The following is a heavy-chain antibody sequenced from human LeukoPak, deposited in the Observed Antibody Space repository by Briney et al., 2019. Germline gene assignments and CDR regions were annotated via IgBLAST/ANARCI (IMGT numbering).Heavy chain of an antibody. J-gene: IGHJ3*02. V-gene: IGHV1-69*05. Sequence: SVKVSCKASGGTFSSYAISWVRQAPGQGLEWMGGIIPIFGTANYAQKFQGRVTITTDESTSTAYMELSSLRSEDTAVYYCACPGNNIVVGAFDIWGQGTMVTVSS. CDR1: GGTFSSYA. CDR2: IIPIFGTA. CDR3: ACPGNNIVVGAFDI. D-gene: IGHD3-22*01.